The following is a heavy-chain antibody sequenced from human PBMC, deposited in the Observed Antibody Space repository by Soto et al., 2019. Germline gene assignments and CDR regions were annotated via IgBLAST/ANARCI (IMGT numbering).Heavy chain of an antibody. CDR2: ISGSGSST. Sequence: GGALRLSCAASGFTFSSYAMSWVRPAPGKGLEWVSAISGSGSSTYYADSVKGRFTISRDNSKNTLYLQMNSLRAEDTAIYYCAKPSGWYVAFDYWGQGTLVTVSS. CDR3: AKPSGWYVAFDY. D-gene: IGHD6-19*01. J-gene: IGHJ4*02. V-gene: IGHV3-23*01. CDR1: GFTFSSYA.